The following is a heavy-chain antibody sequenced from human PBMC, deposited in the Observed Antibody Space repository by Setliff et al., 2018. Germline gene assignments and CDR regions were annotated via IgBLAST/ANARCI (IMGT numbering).Heavy chain of an antibody. CDR2: IKREVDGGTT. V-gene: IGHV3-15*01. D-gene: IGHD5-18*01. CDR1: GFTFSNAW. Sequence: PGGSLRLSCIASGFTFSNAWMSWVRQAPGKGLECVGRIKREVDGGTTDYAAPVKGRFSISRDDSKNTLYLQMNNLKTEDTSVYYCTRDTADDYWGQGTLVPGSS. CDR3: TRDTADDY. J-gene: IGHJ4*02.